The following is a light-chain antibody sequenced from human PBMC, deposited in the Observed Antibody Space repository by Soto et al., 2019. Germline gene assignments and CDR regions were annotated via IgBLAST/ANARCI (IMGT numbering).Light chain of an antibody. CDR2: DAS. J-gene: IGKJ1*01. V-gene: IGKV1-5*01. CDR3: QQYNSYSKT. CDR1: QSISSW. Sequence: IQLTQSQSSLSASVGDRVTITCRASQSISSWLAWYQQKPGKAPKLLIFDASSLESGVPSRFSGSGSGTEFTLTISSLQPDDFATYYCQQYNSYSKTFGQGTKVDIK.